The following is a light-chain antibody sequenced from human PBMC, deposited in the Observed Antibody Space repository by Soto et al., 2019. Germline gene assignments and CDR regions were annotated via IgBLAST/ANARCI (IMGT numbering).Light chain of an antibody. J-gene: IGLJ2*01. V-gene: IGLV7-43*01. CDR2: STI. Sequence: QAVLTQEPSLTVSPGGTVTLSCASSTGAVTSGYYPNWFQQKPGQAPRALIYSTIHKHSWTPARFSGSLLGGKAALTLSGVQPEDEAEYYCLLYFGGAHVVFGGGTKVTVL. CDR1: TGAVTSGYY. CDR3: LLYFGGAHVV.